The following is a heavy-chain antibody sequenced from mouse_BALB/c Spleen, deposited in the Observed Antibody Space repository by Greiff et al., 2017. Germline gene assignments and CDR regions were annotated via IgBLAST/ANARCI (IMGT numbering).Heavy chain of an antibody. CDR3: AREGGDYDYDGFAY. V-gene: IGHV2-9*02. CDR2: IWAGGST. CDR1: GFSLTSYG. J-gene: IGHJ3*01. D-gene: IGHD2-4*01. Sequence: VQRVESGPGLVAPSQSLSITCTVSGFSLTSYGVHWVRQPPGKGLEWLGVIWAGGSTNYNSALMSRLSISKDNSKSQVFLKMNSLQTDDTAMYYCAREGGDYDYDGFAYWGQGTLVTVSA.